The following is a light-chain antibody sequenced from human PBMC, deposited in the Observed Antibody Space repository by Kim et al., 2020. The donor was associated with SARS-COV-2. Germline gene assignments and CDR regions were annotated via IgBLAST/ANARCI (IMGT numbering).Light chain of an antibody. CDR1: QGISSS. CDR2: AAS. CDR3: QQLNSYPRLT. Sequence: DIQLTQSPSFLSASVGDRVTITCRSSQGISSSLAWYQQKPGKAPKLLIYAASTLQSGVPSRFSGSGSGTECTLTISSLQPEEFATYYCQQLNSYPRLTFGGGTKLEI. V-gene: IGKV1-9*01. J-gene: IGKJ4*01.